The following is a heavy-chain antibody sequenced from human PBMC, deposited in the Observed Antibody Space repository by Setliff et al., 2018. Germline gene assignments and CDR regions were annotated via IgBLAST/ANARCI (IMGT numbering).Heavy chain of an antibody. CDR1: GGSISSSSYY. CDR2: IYYSGST. J-gene: IGHJ4*02. CDR3: AREVRGVIIRTDYFDY. V-gene: IGHV4-31*03. D-gene: IGHD3-10*01. Sequence: PSETLSLTCTVSGGSISSSSYYWGWIRQPPGKGLEWIGYIYYSGSTYYNPSLKSRVTISVDTSKNQFSLKLSSVTAADTAVNYCAREVRGVIIRTDYFDYWGQGTLVTVSS.